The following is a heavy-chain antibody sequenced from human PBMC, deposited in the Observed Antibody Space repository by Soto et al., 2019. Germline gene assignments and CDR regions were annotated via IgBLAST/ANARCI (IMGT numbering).Heavy chain of an antibody. V-gene: IGHV1-46*01. CDR3: VRDRPHAWFDP. CDR2: IDPNDGRT. Sequence: ASVKVSCKASGYTFTSYLIHWVRQAPGQGLEWVAMIDPNDGRTNYAQVLQGRITVTRHTSTSTVYMEISSLRSDDTAFYYCVRDRPHAWFDPWGQGTLVTVSS. J-gene: IGHJ5*02. CDR1: GYTFTSYL.